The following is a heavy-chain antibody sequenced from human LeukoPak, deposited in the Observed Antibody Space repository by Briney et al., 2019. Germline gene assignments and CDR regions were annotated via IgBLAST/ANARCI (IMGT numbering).Heavy chain of an antibody. J-gene: IGHJ5*02. D-gene: IGHD1-1*01. CDR2: IIPIFGTA. CDR1: GGTFSSYA. CDR3: ARDRGNWNDMNWFDP. V-gene: IGHV1-69*05. Sequence: SVKVSCRASGGTFSSYAISWVRQAPGQGLEWMGRIIPIFGTANYAQKFQGRVTITTDESTSTAYMELSSLRSEDTRVYYCARDRGNWNDMNWFDPWGQGTLVTVSS.